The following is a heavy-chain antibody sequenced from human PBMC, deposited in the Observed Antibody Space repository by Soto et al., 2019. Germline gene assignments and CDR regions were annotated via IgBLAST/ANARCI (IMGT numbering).Heavy chain of an antibody. Sequence: TGGSLRLSCAASGFSFSDYSMNWVRQAPGKGLEWVSSINSRSPYTYYEDSVKGRFTISRDNAENSLHLQMSSLRAEDTAVYYCTRSPYYDSSGYYWSDIWGQGTMVTVSS. CDR3: TRSPYYDSSGYYWSDI. CDR2: INSRSPYT. V-gene: IGHV3-21*01. CDR1: GFSFSDYS. J-gene: IGHJ3*02. D-gene: IGHD3-22*01.